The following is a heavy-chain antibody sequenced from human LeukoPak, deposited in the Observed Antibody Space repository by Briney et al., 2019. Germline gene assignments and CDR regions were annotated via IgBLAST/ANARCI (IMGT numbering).Heavy chain of an antibody. CDR2: INPSGGST. V-gene: IGHV1-46*01. CDR3: ARETDYGDYVLRPRCEWCFDY. CDR1: GYTFTGYY. J-gene: IGHJ4*02. Sequence: EASVKVSCKASGYTFTGYYMHWVRQAPGQGLEWMGWINPSGGSTSYAQKFQGRVTMTRDMSTSTVYMELSSLRSEDTAVYYCARETDYGDYVLRPRCEWCFDYWGQGTLVTVSS. D-gene: IGHD4-17*01.